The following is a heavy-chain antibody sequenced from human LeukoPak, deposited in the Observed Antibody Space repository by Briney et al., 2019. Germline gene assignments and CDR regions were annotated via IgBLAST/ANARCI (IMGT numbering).Heavy chain of an antibody. D-gene: IGHD2-15*01. CDR3: ARDYWNYFDY. V-gene: IGHV4-59*01. J-gene: IGHJ4*02. CDR1: GGSIINYY. CDR2: IYYSGST. Sequence: PSETLSLTCTVSGGSIINYYWSWIRQPPGKGLEWIGYIYYSGSTTYNPSLKSRVTTSVDTSKNQFSLKLSSVTAADTAVYYCARDYWNYFDYWGQGTLVTVSS.